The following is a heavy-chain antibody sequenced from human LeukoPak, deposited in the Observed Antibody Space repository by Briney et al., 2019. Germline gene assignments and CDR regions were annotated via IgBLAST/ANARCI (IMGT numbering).Heavy chain of an antibody. V-gene: IGHV3-23*01. J-gene: IGHJ4*02. CDR2: ISGSGGST. Sequence: PGGSLRLSCAASGFTFSSYAMSWVRQAPGKGLEWVSAISGSGGSTYYADSVKGRFTISRDNSKNTLYLQMNSLRAEDTAAYYCAKFRQQQLVPYFDYWGQGTLVTVSS. D-gene: IGHD6-13*01. CDR1: GFTFSSYA. CDR3: AKFRQQQLVPYFDY.